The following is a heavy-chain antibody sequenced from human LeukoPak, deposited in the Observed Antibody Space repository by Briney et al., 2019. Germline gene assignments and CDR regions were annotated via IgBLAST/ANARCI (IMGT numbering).Heavy chain of an antibody. CDR1: GYTLTELS. V-gene: IGHV1-24*01. J-gene: IGHJ4*02. Sequence: ASVKVSCKVSGYTLTELSMHWVRQAPGKGLEWMGGFDPEDGETIYAQKFQGRVTMTEDTSTDTAYTELSSLRSEDTAVYYCATNSPQYYDSSGYFLDYWGQGTLVTVSS. CDR3: ATNSPQYYDSSGYFLDY. CDR2: FDPEDGET. D-gene: IGHD3-22*01.